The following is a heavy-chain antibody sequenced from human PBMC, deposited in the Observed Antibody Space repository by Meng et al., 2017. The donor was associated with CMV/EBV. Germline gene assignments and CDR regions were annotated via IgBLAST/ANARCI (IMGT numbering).Heavy chain of an antibody. CDR1: GFTCSDYD. J-gene: IGHJ4*02. CDR2: ISSSSSYT. Sequence: QVMLKVLGGVLVKPGGSLRRSSAVSGFTCSDYDMSWIRQAQGKGLEWVSTISSSSSYTNYADSVKGRLTTSRDNAKNSLYLQMNSLRAEDTAVYYCARLGVVPAAIGYWGQGTLVTVSS. D-gene: IGHD2-2*01. V-gene: IGHV3-11*03. CDR3: ARLGVVPAAIGY.